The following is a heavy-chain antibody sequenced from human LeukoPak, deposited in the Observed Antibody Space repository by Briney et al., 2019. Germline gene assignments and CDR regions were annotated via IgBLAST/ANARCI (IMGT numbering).Heavy chain of an antibody. CDR3: ARGTLPWFGELVVRGAFDI. Sequence: ASVKVSCKASGYTFTSYAMNWVRQAPGQGLEWMGWINTNTGNPTYAQGFTGRFVFSLDTSVSTAYLQISSLKAEDTAVYYCARGTLPWFGELVVRGAFDIWGQGTMVTVSS. D-gene: IGHD3-10*01. CDR1: GYTFTSYA. V-gene: IGHV7-4-1*02. CDR2: INTNTGNP. J-gene: IGHJ3*02.